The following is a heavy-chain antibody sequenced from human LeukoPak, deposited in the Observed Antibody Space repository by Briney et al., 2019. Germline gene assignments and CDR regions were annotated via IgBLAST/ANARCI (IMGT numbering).Heavy chain of an antibody. V-gene: IGHV3-48*01. CDR3: ARVSTGDPNRFDP. CDR1: GFTFSSYS. Sequence: PGGSLRLSCAASGFTFSSYSMNWVRQAPGKGLEWVSYISSASNTIYYADSVKGRFTISRDNAKNSLYLQMNSLRAEDTAVYYCARVSTGDPNRFDPWGQGTLVTVSS. J-gene: IGHJ5*02. D-gene: IGHD3-16*01. CDR2: ISSASNTI.